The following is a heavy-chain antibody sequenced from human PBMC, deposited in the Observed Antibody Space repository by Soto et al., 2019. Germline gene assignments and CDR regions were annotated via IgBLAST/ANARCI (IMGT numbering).Heavy chain of an antibody. Sequence: SETLSLTCTVSGGSISSSDYYWSWIRQPPGKGLEWIGCIYYSGSTYYNPSLKSRVTISVDTSKNQFSLKLRSVTAADTAVYDCAGPPHDTNGSWGQGTLVTVSS. CDR3: AGPPHDTNGS. CDR1: GGSISSSDYY. V-gene: IGHV4-39*01. CDR2: IYYSGST. D-gene: IGHD2-8*01. J-gene: IGHJ4*02.